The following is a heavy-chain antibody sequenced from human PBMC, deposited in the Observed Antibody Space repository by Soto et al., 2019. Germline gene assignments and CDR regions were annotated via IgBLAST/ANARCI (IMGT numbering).Heavy chain of an antibody. V-gene: IGHV3-15*01. D-gene: IGHD3-10*01. CDR1: GFTFTSAL. CDR3: TTGSTGRDY. Sequence: EVQLVESGGGLVQPGGSLRLSCAASGFTFTSALMTWVRQAPGKGLEWVGRVKSKTDGGTTDYAAPVKGRFTISRDDSEKTLYLQMNSLTTEDTAVYYCTTGSTGRDYWGQGTLVTVSS. CDR2: VKSKTDGGTT. J-gene: IGHJ4*02.